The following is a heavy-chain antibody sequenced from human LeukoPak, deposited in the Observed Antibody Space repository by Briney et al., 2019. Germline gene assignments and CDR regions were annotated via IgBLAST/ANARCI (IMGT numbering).Heavy chain of an antibody. J-gene: IGHJ4*02. D-gene: IGHD1-26*01. CDR2: INLSAGTT. V-gene: IGHV1-46*01. CDR3: AREMGVGSTMGYFYY. Sequence: ASVKVSCKASGYTFTGYYMHWVRQAPGQGLEWMGVINLSAGTTNYAQKFQGRVTMTRDMSTSTVYMELSSLTSEDTAVYYCAREMGVGSTMGYFYYWGQGTLVTVSS. CDR1: GYTFTGYY.